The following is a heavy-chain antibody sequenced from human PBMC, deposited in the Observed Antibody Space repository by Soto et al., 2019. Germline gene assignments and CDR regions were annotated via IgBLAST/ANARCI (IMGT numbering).Heavy chain of an antibody. D-gene: IGHD6-19*01. CDR2: IYYSGST. CDR3: ARQGAPLTQWLGR. CDR1: GGSISSSSFH. J-gene: IGHJ4*02. V-gene: IGHV4-39*01. Sequence: QLQLQESGPGLVKPSETLSLTCTVSGGSISSSSFHWGWIRQPPGKGLEWIGSIYYSGSTYYNSSLKSRVIISVDTSKNQFSLKLSSVTAADTAVYYCARQGAPLTQWLGRWGQGTLVTVSS.